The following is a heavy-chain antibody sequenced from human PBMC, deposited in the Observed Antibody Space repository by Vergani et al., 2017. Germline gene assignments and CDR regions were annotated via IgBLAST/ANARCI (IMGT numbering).Heavy chain of an antibody. V-gene: IGHV4-59*01. D-gene: IGHD3-10*01. CDR1: GGSISSYY. Sequence: QVQLQESGPGLVKPSETLSLTCTVSGGSISSYYWSWIRQPPGKGLEWIGYIYYSGSTNYNPSLKSRVTISVDTSKNQFSLKLSSVTAADTAVYYCARGVMYYYGSGSYLERIYYYYYMDVWGKGTTVTVSS. CDR3: ARGVMYYYGSGSYLERIYYYYYMDV. CDR2: IYYSGST. J-gene: IGHJ6*03.